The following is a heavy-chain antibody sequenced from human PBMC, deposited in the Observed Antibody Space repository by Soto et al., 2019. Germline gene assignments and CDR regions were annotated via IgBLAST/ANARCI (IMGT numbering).Heavy chain of an antibody. J-gene: IGHJ5*02. V-gene: IGHV4-30-4*01. CDR2: IYYSGST. D-gene: IGHD3-10*01. CDR3: ARSLLMVRGEYNWFDP. Sequence: SETLSLTCTVSGGSISSGDYYWSWIRQPPGKGLEWIGYIYYSGSTYYNPSLKSRVTISVDTSKNQFSLKLSSVTAADTAVYYCARSLLMVRGEYNWFDPWGQGTLVTVSS. CDR1: GGSISSGDYY.